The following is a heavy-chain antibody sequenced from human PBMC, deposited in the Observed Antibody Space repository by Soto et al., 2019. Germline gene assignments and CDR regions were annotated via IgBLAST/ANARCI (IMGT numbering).Heavy chain of an antibody. CDR2: ISAYNGNS. J-gene: IGHJ6*02. CDR3: ARIADCSTTSCSFPSRFHIRGYYYYYGLDV. V-gene: IGHV1-18*01. CDR1: GYTFTSYG. Sequence: ASLKVSCKASGYTFTSYGISWVRQAPGQGLEWVGWISAYNGNSNYAQKYHGRVTMTTDTSTNTAYMEMSSLRSDDTAVYYCARIADCSTTSCSFPSRFHIRGYYYYYGLDVWGQGTTVTVS. D-gene: IGHD2-2*01.